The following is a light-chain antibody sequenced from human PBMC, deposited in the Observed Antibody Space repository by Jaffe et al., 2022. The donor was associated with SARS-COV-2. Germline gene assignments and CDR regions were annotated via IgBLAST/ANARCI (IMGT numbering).Light chain of an antibody. Sequence: EIVVTQSPATLSVSPGERVILSCRASQDIDTNVVWYQQKAGQAPRLLIYGASTRATGLPARFSGSGSGTEFTLTISSLQSEDFAVYYCLQYNNWPWMVTFGGGTKVEIK. CDR3: LQYNNWPWMVT. CDR2: GAS. V-gene: IGKV3-15*01. CDR1: QDIDTN. J-gene: IGKJ4*01.